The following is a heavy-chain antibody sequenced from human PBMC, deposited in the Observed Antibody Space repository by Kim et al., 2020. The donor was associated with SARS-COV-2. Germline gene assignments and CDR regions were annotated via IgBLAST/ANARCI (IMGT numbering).Heavy chain of an antibody. D-gene: IGHD2-2*01. Sequence: SETLSLTCAVYGGSFSGYYWSWIRQPPGKGLEWIGEINHSGSTNYNPSLKSRVTISVDTSKNQFSLKLSSVTAADTAVYYCAREKPHYRYCSSTSCYGRREYFDYWGQGTLVTVSS. CDR2: INHSGST. CDR3: AREKPHYRYCSSTSCYGRREYFDY. J-gene: IGHJ4*02. CDR1: GGSFSGYY. V-gene: IGHV4-34*01.